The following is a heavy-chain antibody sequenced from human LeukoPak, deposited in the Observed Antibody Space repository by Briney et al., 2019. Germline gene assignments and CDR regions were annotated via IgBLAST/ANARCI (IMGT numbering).Heavy chain of an antibody. D-gene: IGHD3-22*01. CDR2: IKSKTDGGTT. J-gene: IGHJ1*01. Sequence: PGGSLRLSCAASGFTFSNAWMSWVRQAPGKGLEWVGRIKSKTDGGTTDYAAPVKGRFTISRDDSKNTLYLQMNSLKTEDTAVYYCIRYYYDSSGAEYFQHWGQGTLVTVSS. CDR3: IRYYYDSSGAEYFQH. CDR1: GFTFSNAW. V-gene: IGHV3-15*01.